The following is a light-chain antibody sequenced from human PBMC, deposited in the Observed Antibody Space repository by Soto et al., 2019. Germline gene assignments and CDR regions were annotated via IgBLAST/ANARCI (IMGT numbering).Light chain of an antibody. V-gene: IGKV3-15*01. Sequence: EIVMTQSPATLSVSPGERATLSCRASQSVSSNLAWHQQKPGQAPRLLIYGASTRAPGFPARFSGSGSGTDFTLTISRLEPEDFAVYYCQQYGSSPTFGQGTRLEIK. J-gene: IGKJ5*01. CDR1: QSVSSN. CDR3: QQYGSSPT. CDR2: GAS.